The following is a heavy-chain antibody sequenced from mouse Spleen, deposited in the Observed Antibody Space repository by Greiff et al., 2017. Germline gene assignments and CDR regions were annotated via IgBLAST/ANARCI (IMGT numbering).Heavy chain of an antibody. Sequence: VHVKQSGPELVKPGASVKISCKASGYSFTDYNMNWVKQSNGKSLEWIGVINPNYGTTSYNQKFKGKATLTVDQSSSTAYMQLNSLTSEDSAVYYCGGTTATLNAMDYWGQGTSVTVSS. CDR3: GGTTATLNAMDY. V-gene: IGHV1-39*01. CDR2: INPNYGTT. J-gene: IGHJ4*01. D-gene: IGHD1-2*01. CDR1: GYSFTDYN.